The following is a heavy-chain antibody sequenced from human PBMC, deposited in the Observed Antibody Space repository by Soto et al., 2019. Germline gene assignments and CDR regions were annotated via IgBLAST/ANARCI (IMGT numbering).Heavy chain of an antibody. V-gene: IGHV2-5*02. CDR2: IYGDLEK. D-gene: IGHD2-21*01. CDR1: GFSLSHCGVG. CDR3: AHCTHQDNGECDSGTAHVLDS. Sequence: QITLKESGPSPVKPTQTLTVTCTFSGFSLSHCGVGVAWIRQPPGQDLDWLALIYGDLEKRYSPPLKTRLTVTKYLAKNLVFHTMTNMDPVETATYFCAHCTHQDNGECDSGTAHVLDSWVQGTLVTVSS. J-gene: IGHJ4*02.